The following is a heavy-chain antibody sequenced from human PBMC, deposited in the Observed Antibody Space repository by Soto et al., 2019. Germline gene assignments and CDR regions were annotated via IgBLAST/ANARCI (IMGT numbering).Heavy chain of an antibody. CDR2: ISYDGSNK. J-gene: IGHJ4*02. V-gene: IGHV3-30*18. Sequence: GGSLRLSCAASGFTFSSYGMHWVRQAPGKGLEWVAVISYDGSNKYYADSVKGRFTISRDNSKNTLYLQMNSLRAEDMAVYYCAKDLFSEMATIFRPGPSDYWGQGTLVTVSS. CDR3: AKDLFSEMATIFRPGPSDY. CDR1: GFTFSSYG. D-gene: IGHD5-12*01.